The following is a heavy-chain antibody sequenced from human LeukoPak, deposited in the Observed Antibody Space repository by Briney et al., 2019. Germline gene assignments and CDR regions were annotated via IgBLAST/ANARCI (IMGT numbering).Heavy chain of an antibody. V-gene: IGHV4-59*11. Sequence: SETLSLTCTVSGGYISSHYWSWIRQPPGKGLEWIGYIYYSGSTNYNPSLKSRVTISVDTSKNQFSLKLSSVTAADTAVYYCARAGSGSYAGDAFDIRGQGTMVTVSS. CDR1: GGYISSHY. D-gene: IGHD1-26*01. CDR2: IYYSGST. J-gene: IGHJ3*02. CDR3: ARAGSGSYAGDAFDI.